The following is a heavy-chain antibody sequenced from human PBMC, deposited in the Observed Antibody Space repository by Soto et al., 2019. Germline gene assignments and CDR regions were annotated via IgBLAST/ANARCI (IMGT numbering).Heavy chain of an antibody. V-gene: IGHV3-74*03. J-gene: IGHJ4*02. CDR2: INGDGSST. CDR3: ATGWGVYPTTLFDS. CDR1: GFPFNTYW. D-gene: IGHD2-2*01. Sequence: EVQLVESGGGLVQPGGSLRLPCATSGFPFNTYWMHWVRQVPGKGLVRVSRINGDGSSTTYADSVKGRFTISRDNAKNSLYLQVNNLSYYDTAMYYCATGWGVYPTTLFDSLGQGTLVAVSS.